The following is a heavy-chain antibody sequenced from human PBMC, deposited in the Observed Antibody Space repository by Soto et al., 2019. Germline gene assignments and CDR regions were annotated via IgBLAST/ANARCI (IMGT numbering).Heavy chain of an antibody. CDR2: IYYLGST. J-gene: IGHJ4*02. CDR3: ARDGYDGSGSPYPAF. V-gene: IGHV4-59*01. Sequence: SETLSLTCTVSGASMSEYFWSWIGQSPGKGLEWIGYIYYLGSTDYNPSLKSRVTISVDTSKRQFSLRLTSVTAADTAVYYCARDGYDGSGSPYPAFWGPGTQVTVSS. CDR1: GASMSEYF. D-gene: IGHD3-10*01.